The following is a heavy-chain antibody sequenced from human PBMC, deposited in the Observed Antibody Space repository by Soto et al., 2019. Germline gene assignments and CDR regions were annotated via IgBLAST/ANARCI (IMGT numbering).Heavy chain of an antibody. CDR2: ISGGGDAT. CDR1: GFTFINYA. Sequence: EVQLLESGGGLVQPGGSLRLSCAGSGFTFINYAMNWVRQAPGKGLEWVSSISGGGDATFSADSVRGRFTISRDNSKNTVTLQMNSLGVDDTAVYYCARKILGSTSRPNYWYFDLWGRGTLVTVSS. D-gene: IGHD2-2*01. CDR3: ARKILGSTSRPNYWYFDL. J-gene: IGHJ2*01. V-gene: IGHV3-23*01.